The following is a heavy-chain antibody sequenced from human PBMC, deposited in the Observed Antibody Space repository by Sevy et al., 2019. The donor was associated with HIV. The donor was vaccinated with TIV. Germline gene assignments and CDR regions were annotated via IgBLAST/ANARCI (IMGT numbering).Heavy chain of an antibody. J-gene: IGHJ6*02. CDR2: ISAYNGNT. D-gene: IGHD2-15*01. Sequence: ASVKVSCKASGYTFTSYGISWVRQAPGQGLEWMGWISAYNGNTNYAQKLQGRVTMTTDTSTSTAYMELRSLRSVDTAGYYWAREGRGGYCSGGSCYSGRYYYYYGMDVWGQGTTVTVSS. CDR1: GYTFTSYG. V-gene: IGHV1-18*01. CDR3: AREGRGGYCSGGSCYSGRYYYYYGMDV.